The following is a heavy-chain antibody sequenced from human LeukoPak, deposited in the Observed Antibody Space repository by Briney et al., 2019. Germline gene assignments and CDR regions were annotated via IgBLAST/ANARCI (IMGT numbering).Heavy chain of an antibody. V-gene: IGHV4-59*08. CDR1: GGSISSYY. D-gene: IGHD3-10*01. Sequence: SETLSLTCTVSGGSISSYYWSWIRQPPGKGLEWIGYIYYSGSTYYNPSLKSRVTISVDTSKNQFSLKLSSVTAADTAVYYCARGDYYGSNWFDPWGQGTLVTVSS. CDR3: ARGDYYGSNWFDP. CDR2: IYYSGST. J-gene: IGHJ5*02.